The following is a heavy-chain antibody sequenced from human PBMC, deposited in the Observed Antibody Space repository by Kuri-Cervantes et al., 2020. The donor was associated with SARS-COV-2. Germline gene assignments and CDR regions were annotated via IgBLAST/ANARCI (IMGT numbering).Heavy chain of an antibody. Sequence: ASVKVSCKASGYTFTSYDINWVRQATGQGLEWMGWMNPNSGNTGYAQKFQGRVTITTDESTSTAYMELSSLRSEDTAVYYCARSSEGPYYYYMDVWDKGTTVTVSS. CDR2: MNPNSGNT. J-gene: IGHJ6*03. D-gene: IGHD3-10*01. CDR1: GYTFTSYD. V-gene: IGHV1-8*03. CDR3: ARSSEGPYYYYMDV.